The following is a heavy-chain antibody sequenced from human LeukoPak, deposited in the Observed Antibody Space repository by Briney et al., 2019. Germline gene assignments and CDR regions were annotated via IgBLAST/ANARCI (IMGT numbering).Heavy chain of an antibody. V-gene: IGHV3-53*01. CDR1: GFTVSSNY. Sequence: GGSLRLSCAASGFTVSSNYKTWVRQAPGKGLQWVSVIYSGGSTYYADSVKGRFTTSRDNSKNTLYLQMNSLRAEDTAVYYCALEYSSGWYYWGQGTLVTVSS. D-gene: IGHD6-19*01. J-gene: IGHJ4*02. CDR3: ALEYSSGWYY. CDR2: IYSGGST.